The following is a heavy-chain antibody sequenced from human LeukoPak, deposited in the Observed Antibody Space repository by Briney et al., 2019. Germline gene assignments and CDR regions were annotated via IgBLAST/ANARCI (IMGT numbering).Heavy chain of an antibody. CDR3: ARETPYGSGSYPFDY. J-gene: IGHJ4*02. V-gene: IGHV4-39*02. Sequence: SETLSLTCTVSGGSISSSSYYWGWIRQPPGKGLEWIGTISYGGSTYYNPSLKSRVTISVDTSNNQFSLKLSSVTAADTAVYYCARETPYGSGSYPFDYWGQGILVTVSS. D-gene: IGHD3-10*01. CDR2: ISYGGST. CDR1: GGSISSSSYY.